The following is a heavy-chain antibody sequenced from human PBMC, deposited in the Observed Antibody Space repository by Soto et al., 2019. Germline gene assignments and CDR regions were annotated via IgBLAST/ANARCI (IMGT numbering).Heavy chain of an antibody. V-gene: IGHV1-46*01. J-gene: IGHJ4*02. Sequence: QVQLVQSGAEVKKPGASVKVSCKASGYTFTSYYMHWVRQAPGQGLEWMGIINPSGGSTSYAQKCQGRVTMTRDTSTNTVYMELSSLRSEDTAGYYCAREIGGGVVDYWGQGTLVTVSS. D-gene: IGHD3-16*01. CDR2: INPSGGST. CDR1: GYTFTSYY. CDR3: AREIGGGVVDY.